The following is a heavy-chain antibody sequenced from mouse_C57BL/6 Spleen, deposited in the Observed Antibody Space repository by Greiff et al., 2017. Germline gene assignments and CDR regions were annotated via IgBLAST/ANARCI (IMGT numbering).Heavy chain of an antibody. V-gene: IGHV1-5*01. J-gene: IGHJ2*01. D-gene: IGHD1-1*01. Sequence: VQLQQSGPVLARPGASVKMSCKTSGYTFTSYWMHWVKQRPGQGLEWIGAIYPGNSDTSYNQKFKGKAKLTAVTSASTAYMELSSLTNEDSAVYYCTRAGITTVVAPFDYWGQGTTLTVSS. CDR1: GYTFTSYW. CDR3: TRAGITTVVAPFDY. CDR2: IYPGNSDT.